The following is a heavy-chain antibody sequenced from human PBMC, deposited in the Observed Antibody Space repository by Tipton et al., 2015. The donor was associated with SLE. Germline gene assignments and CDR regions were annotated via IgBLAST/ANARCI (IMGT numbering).Heavy chain of an antibody. J-gene: IGHJ3*02. CDR1: GGSISSGYY. CDR3: ARDLGSGGAFDI. CDR2: IYYSGST. V-gene: IGHV4-61*01. Sequence: TLSLTCTVSGGSISSGYYWSWIRQPPGKGLEWIGYIYYSGSTNYNPSLKSRVTISIDTSKNQFSLKLTSVTAADTAVYYCARDLGSGGAFDIWGQGTMVTVSS. D-gene: IGHD1-26*01.